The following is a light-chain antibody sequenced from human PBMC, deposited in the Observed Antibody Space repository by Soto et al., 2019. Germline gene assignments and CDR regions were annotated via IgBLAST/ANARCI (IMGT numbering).Light chain of an antibody. CDR2: EVT. J-gene: IGLJ1*01. Sequence: QSVLTQPASVSGSPGQSITISCTGTSSDIGLYNYVSWYQQHPDKAPQVIIYEVTYRPSGVSNRFSGSKSGNTASLTISGLQAEDEADYFCSSYTSSSTLDGLGNGT. V-gene: IGLV2-14*01. CDR1: SSDIGLYNY. CDR3: SSYTSSSTLDG.